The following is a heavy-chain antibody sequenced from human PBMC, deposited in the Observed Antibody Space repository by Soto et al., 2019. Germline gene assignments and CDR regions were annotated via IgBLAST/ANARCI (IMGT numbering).Heavy chain of an antibody. CDR1: GGTFSSYA. CDR2: IIPIFGTA. D-gene: IGHD1-26*01. CDR3: AREWVGGSNAFDI. V-gene: IGHV1-69*06. J-gene: IGHJ3*02. Sequence: QVQLVQSGAEVKKPGSSVKVSCKASGGTFSSYAISWVRQTPGQGLEWLGGIIPIFGTANYAQKFQGRVTITADKSTSTGYMELSRLRSEHTAGYYCAREWVGGSNAFDIRGQGTMVTVSS.